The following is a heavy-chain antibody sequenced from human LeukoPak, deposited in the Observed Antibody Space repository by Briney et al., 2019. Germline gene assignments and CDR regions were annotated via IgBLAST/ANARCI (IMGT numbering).Heavy chain of an antibody. D-gene: IGHD6-19*01. CDR1: GGSISSYY. CDR2: IYYSGST. Sequence: SETLSLTCTVSGGSISSYYWSWIRQPPGKGLEWIGYIYYSGSTNYNPSLKSRVTISVDTSKNQFSLKLSSVTAADTAVYYCARCVSNSSGWYLYNRDYYYYGMDVWGQGTTVTVSS. V-gene: IGHV4-59*08. J-gene: IGHJ6*02. CDR3: ARCVSNSSGWYLYNRDYYYYGMDV.